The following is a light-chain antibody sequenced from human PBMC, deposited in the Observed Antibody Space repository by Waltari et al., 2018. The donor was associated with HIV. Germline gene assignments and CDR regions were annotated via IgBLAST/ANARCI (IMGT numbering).Light chain of an antibody. CDR1: QTVIGN. CDR2: GAS. Sequence: EIVMTQSTATLSVSPGERATLTCRASQTVIGNLAWYQQKPGQAPRLLVYGASVRAAGVPARFSGSGSGTEFTLTISSLQSEDFGVYYCQQYNYWPPYTFGQGTKLEMK. CDR3: QQYNYWPPYT. J-gene: IGKJ2*01. V-gene: IGKV3-15*01.